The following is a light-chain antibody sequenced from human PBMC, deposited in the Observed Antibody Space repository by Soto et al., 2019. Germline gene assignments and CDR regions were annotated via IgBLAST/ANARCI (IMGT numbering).Light chain of an antibody. CDR1: SSNIGNNH. CDR3: GTWDSSLSAWV. CDR2: DNN. V-gene: IGLV1-51*01. J-gene: IGLJ3*02. Sequence: QSVLTQPPSVSAAPGQTVTISCSGSSSNIGNNHASWYQHLPGTAPKLLIYDNNKRPSGIPDRFSGSKSGTSATLGITGFQTGDEADYYCGTWDSSLSAWVFGGGTKLTVL.